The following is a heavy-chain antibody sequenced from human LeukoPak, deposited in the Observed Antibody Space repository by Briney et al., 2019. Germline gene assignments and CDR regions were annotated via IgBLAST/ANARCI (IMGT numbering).Heavy chain of an antibody. CDR1: GFTFSSYG. D-gene: IGHD3-22*01. CDR3: ARWLSSYEY. Sequence: GGSLRLSCAASGFTFSSYGMHWVRQAPGKGLEWVAVIPNDRRNNYYADSVKGRFTISRDDSKNTLYLQMNSLRAKDTALYYCARWLSSYEYWGQGTLVTVSS. V-gene: IGHV3-30*03. CDR2: IPNDRRNN. J-gene: IGHJ4*02.